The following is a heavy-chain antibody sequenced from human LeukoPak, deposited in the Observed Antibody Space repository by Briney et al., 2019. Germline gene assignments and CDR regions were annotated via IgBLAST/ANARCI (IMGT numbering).Heavy chain of an antibody. D-gene: IGHD5-12*01. Sequence: SGGSLRLPCVGSGFTFSRHWISWVRQAPGKGLEWVAHMKYDGSEKYYVDSVKGRFTISRDNAKNSLYLQMNSLRAEDAGVYYCARVPGTWWLHDYWGQGTLVTVSS. V-gene: IGHV3-7*01. CDR2: MKYDGSEK. CDR3: ARVPGTWWLHDY. J-gene: IGHJ4*02. CDR1: GFTFSRHW.